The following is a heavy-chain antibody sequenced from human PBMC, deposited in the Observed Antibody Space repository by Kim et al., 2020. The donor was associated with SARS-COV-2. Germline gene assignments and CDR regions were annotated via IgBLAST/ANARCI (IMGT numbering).Heavy chain of an antibody. CDR1: GFTFSSYG. J-gene: IGHJ4*02. D-gene: IGHD2-2*01. CDR2: IKEDGSEK. Sequence: GGSLRLSCAASGFTFSSYGMSWVRQAPGKGLEWVATIKEDGSEKYYVDSVKGRFTISRDNAKNSLYLQMNSLRAEDTSVYYFARDDSSDGLFDYWRRGTL. V-gene: IGHV3-7*01. CDR3: ARDDSSDGLFDY.